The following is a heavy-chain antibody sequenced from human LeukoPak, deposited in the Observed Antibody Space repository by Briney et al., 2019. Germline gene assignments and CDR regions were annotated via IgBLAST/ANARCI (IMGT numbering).Heavy chain of an antibody. Sequence: GGSLRLSCAASGFTFSSYWMSWVRQAPGKGLEWVANIKQDGSEKYYVDSVKGRFTISRDNAKNSLYLQMNSLRAEDTAVYYCERSVKGGGGDYDDSSGYPHGMDVWGQGTTVTVSS. CDR2: IKQDGSEK. D-gene: IGHD3-22*01. CDR3: ERSVKGGGGDYDDSSGYPHGMDV. J-gene: IGHJ6*02. CDR1: GFTFSSYW. V-gene: IGHV3-7*01.